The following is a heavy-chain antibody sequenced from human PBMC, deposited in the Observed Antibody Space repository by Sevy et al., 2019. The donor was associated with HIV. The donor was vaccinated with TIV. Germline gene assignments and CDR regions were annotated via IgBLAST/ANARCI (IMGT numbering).Heavy chain of an antibody. J-gene: IGHJ4*02. CDR3: ATTKDYYDSSGYPFDD. CDR1: GSTLTKLS. D-gene: IGHD3-22*01. V-gene: IGHV1-24*01. Sequence: ASVKVSCKVSGSTLTKLSMHWVRQAPGKGLEWMATFDPEDGETIYAQKFQGRVTMTEDTSTDIAYMELSSLRSEDTAVYYCATTKDYYDSSGYPFDDWSQGTLVTVSS. CDR2: FDPEDGET.